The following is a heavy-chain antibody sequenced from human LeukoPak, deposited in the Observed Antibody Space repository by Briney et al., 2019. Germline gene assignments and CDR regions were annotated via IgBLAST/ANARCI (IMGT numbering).Heavy chain of an antibody. CDR2: FSGSGGST. V-gene: IGHV3-23*01. Sequence: GGSLRLSCAASGFTFSTYAMNWVRQAPGKGLEWVSGFSGSGGSTYYADSVKGRFTNSRDNAKNTLYLQMNSLRAEDTAVYYCARDVPRTSGPWGQGTLVTVSS. CDR3: ARDVPRTSGP. J-gene: IGHJ5*02. D-gene: IGHD3-10*01. CDR1: GFTFSTYA.